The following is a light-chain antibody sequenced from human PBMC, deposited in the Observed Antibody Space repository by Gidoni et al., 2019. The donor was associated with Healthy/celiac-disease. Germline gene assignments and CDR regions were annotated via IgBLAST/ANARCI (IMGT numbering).Light chain of an antibody. CDR2: GAS. J-gene: IGKJ5*01. CDR3: QQYGSSPFT. CDR1: QSVSSSY. V-gene: IGKV3-20*01. Sequence: IVLTHSPGTLSLSPGERATLSCRASQSVSSSYLAWYQQKPGQAPRLLIYGASSRATGIPDRFSGSGSGTDFTLTISRLEPEDFAVYYCQQYGSSPFTFGQXTRLEIK.